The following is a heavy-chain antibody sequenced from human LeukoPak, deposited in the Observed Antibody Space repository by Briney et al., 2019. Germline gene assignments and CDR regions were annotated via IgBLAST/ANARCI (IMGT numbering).Heavy chain of an antibody. D-gene: IGHD1-1*01. CDR1: GFTFSSYS. CDR3: TRPPLTGTTTRRYYYYYGIDI. V-gene: IGHV3-30*03. Sequence: GQSLRLSCAASGFTFSSYSMNWVRQAPGKGLEWVAVISFDVHNEYLAEVVKGRFTISRDNSKNTLYLQLNNLRSEDTAGDLKTRPPLTGTTTRRYYYYYGIDIWGQGTTVTVSS. CDR2: ISFDVHNE. J-gene: IGHJ6*02.